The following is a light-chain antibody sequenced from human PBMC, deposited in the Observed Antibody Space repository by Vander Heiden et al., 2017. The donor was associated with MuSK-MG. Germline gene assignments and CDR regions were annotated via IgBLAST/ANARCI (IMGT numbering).Light chain of an antibody. CDR2: AAP. J-gene: IGKJ1*01. Sequence: DIHITPSPSSLLASVGDRVTITCRASQGIRSYLNWYQQKPGKAPKLLFYAAPSLQIGVPSRFSGSGSGTDLTLTIGSLQPENFATYYCRQSYTAPRTFGQGTRVDIK. V-gene: IGKV1-39*01. CDR3: RQSYTAPRT. CDR1: QGIRSY.